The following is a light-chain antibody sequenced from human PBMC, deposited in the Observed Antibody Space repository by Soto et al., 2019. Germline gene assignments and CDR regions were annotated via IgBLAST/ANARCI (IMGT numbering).Light chain of an antibody. J-gene: IGKJ2*01. CDR2: GAS. CDR3: QQYRSSPPYT. V-gene: IGKV3-20*01. Sequence: EIVLTQSPGTLSLSPGERATLSCRASHSVSSSYLAWYQQKPGQAPRLLIYGASSRATGIPARFSGSGSGTDFTLPIIRLEPQDFAVYYCQQYRSSPPYTFGQGTKLEIK. CDR1: HSVSSSY.